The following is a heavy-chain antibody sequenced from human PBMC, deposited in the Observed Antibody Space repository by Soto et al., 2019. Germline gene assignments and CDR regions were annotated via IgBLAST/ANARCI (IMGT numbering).Heavy chain of an antibody. V-gene: IGHV1-69*02. D-gene: IGHD3-10*01. CDR3: ARSLHHHLITMVRGESFPFDP. CDR2: IIPVLGVE. J-gene: IGHJ5*02. Sequence: SVKVSCKASGGSFSSYIVSWVRQAPGQGLEWMGRIIPVLGVEYYAQKFQGRVTITADKSTSTAYMELSSLRSEDTAVYYCARSLHHHLITMVRGESFPFDPWGQGTLVTVSS. CDR1: GGSFSSYI.